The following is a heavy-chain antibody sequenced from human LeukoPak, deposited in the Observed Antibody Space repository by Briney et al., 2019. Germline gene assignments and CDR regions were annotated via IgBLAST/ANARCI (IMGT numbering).Heavy chain of an antibody. J-gene: IGHJ4*02. CDR1: GFTFSNYA. CDR2: VSLSGRST. Sequence: PGGSLRLSCAGSGFTFSNYAMSWVRQAPGKGLEGVSGVSLSGRSTYYADSVKSRFTVSRDNSENRLYLQMSSLRAEDTAVYFCAKDSYSGWYVDWGRGTLVTVSS. CDR3: AKDSYSGWYVD. D-gene: IGHD6-19*01. V-gene: IGHV3-23*01.